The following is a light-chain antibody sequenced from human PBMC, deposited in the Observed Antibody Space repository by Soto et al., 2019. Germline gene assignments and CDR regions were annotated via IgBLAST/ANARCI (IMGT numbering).Light chain of an antibody. Sequence: DIQMTQSPSTLSASVGDRVTITGRASQSISSWLAWYQQRPGKAPKLLIYDASTLESGVPSRFSGSGSGTEFTLTINSLQSEDFAAYYCQQYNNWPRTFGQGTKVDIK. CDR2: DAS. CDR3: QQYNNWPRT. J-gene: IGKJ1*01. CDR1: QSISSW. V-gene: IGKV1-5*01.